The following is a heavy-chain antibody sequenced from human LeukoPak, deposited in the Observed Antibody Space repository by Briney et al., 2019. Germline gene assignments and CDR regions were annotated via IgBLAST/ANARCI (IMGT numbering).Heavy chain of an antibody. Sequence: PGGSLRLSCAASGFNVSNNYMSWVRQAPGKGLEWVSVIYSGGSTYYADSVKGRFTISRDNSKNTLYLQMNSLRAEDTAVYYCARVPTIFGVVIYHYYYYMDVWGKGTTVTVSS. V-gene: IGHV3-53*01. CDR3: ARVPTIFGVVIYHYYYYMDV. CDR1: GFNVSNNY. D-gene: IGHD3-3*01. CDR2: IYSGGST. J-gene: IGHJ6*03.